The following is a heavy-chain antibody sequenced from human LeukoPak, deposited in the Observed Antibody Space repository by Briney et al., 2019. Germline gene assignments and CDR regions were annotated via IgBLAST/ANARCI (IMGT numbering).Heavy chain of an antibody. V-gene: IGHV3-23*01. CDR2: LGGSGGTT. Sequence: GGSLRLSCAASGFTFSSFAMSWVRQAPGKGLEWVSGLGGSGGTTYYAESAKGRFTISRDNSKNTLYLQMNGLGAEDTAVYYCAKDAIKYSGSYSCFDYWGQGTLVTVSS. CDR3: AKDAIKYSGSYSCFDY. CDR1: GFTFSSFA. D-gene: IGHD1-26*01. J-gene: IGHJ4*02.